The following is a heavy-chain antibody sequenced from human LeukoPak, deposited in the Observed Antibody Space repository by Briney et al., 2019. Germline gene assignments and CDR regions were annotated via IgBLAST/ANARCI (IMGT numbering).Heavy chain of an antibody. CDR2: IYYSGST. CDR3: ARGSPTYYYDSTEEGDAFDI. CDR1: GGSISSSSYY. V-gene: IGHV4-39*07. D-gene: IGHD3-22*01. J-gene: IGHJ3*02. Sequence: SETLSLTCTVSGGSISSSSYYWGWIRQPPGKGLEWIGSIYYSGSTNYNPSLKSRVTMSVDTSKNQFSLKLSSVTAADTAVYYCARGSPTYYYDSTEEGDAFDIWGQGTMVTVSS.